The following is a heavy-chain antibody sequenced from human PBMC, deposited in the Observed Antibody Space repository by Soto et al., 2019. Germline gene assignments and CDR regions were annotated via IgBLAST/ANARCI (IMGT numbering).Heavy chain of an antibody. Sequence: PGGSLRLSCAASGFTFSSYAMSWVRQAPGKGLEWVSAISGSGGSTYYADSVKGRFTISRDNSKNTLYLQMNSLRAEDTAVYYCAKDRKPPRIAAAGTWSYWGQGTLVTVSS. CDR3: AKDRKPPRIAAAGTWSY. J-gene: IGHJ4*02. V-gene: IGHV3-23*01. CDR1: GFTFSSYA. D-gene: IGHD6-13*01. CDR2: ISGSGGST.